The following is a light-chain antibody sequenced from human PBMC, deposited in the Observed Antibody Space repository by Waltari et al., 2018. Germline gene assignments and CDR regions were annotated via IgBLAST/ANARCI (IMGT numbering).Light chain of an antibody. CDR2: SAS. CDR3: QQGYSGPPIT. V-gene: IGKV1-39*01. J-gene: IGKJ5*01. CDR1: DSIRRY. Sequence: DTQTTQSPSALSAPVGDRATITCRASDSIRRYLRWYQQIPRKAPNQLIHSASTVQSGVPARFSGSESGTDFALTVSGLQPEDFATYFCQQGYSGPPITFGQGTRL.